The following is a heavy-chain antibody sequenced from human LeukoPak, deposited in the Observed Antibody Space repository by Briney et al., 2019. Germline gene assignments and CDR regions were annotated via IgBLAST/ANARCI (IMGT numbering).Heavy chain of an antibody. CDR3: ARERDGYNPT. D-gene: IGHD5-24*01. CDR2: INHSGST. V-gene: IGHV4-34*01. J-gene: IGHJ4*02. Sequence: SETLSLTCAVYGGSFSGYYWSWIRQPPGKGLEWIGEINHSGSTNYNPSLKSRVTISVDTSKNQFSLKLSPVTAADTAVYYCARERDGYNPTWGQGTLVTVSS. CDR1: GGSFSGYY.